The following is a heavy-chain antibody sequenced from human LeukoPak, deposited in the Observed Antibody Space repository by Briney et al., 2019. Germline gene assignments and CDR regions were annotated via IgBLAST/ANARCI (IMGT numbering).Heavy chain of an antibody. V-gene: IGHV1-18*01. D-gene: IGHD1-26*01. J-gene: IGHJ4*02. Sequence: ASVKVSCKASGYTFTSYGISWVRQAPGQGLEWMGWISAYNGNTNYAQKLQGRVTMTTDTSTSTAYMELRSLRSEDTAVYYCASTMWERLPFDYWGQGTLVTVSS. CDR3: ASTMWERLPFDY. CDR2: ISAYNGNT. CDR1: GYTFTSYG.